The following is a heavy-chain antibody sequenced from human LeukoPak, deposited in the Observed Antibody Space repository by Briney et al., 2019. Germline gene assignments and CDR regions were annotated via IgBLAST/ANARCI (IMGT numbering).Heavy chain of an antibody. CDR3: ARGSGVVVISYFDY. CDR2: ISSSSSYT. Sequence: GGSLRLSCAASGFTFSDYYMSWIRQAPGKGLEWVSYISSSSSYTNYADSVKGRFTISRDNAKNSLYLQMNSLRAEDTAVYYCARGSGVVVISYFDYWGQGTLVTVSS. V-gene: IGHV3-11*05. CDR1: GFTFSDYY. D-gene: IGHD3-22*01. J-gene: IGHJ4*02.